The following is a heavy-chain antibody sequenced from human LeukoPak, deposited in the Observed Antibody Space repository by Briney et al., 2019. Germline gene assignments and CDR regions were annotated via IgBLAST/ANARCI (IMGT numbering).Heavy chain of an antibody. D-gene: IGHD3-16*01. CDR3: ARFPDGGDDYFEF. CDR2: INSVGSST. Sequence: GGSLRLSCAASGFTFSRYWMHWVRQVPGKGLVCVSRINSVGSSTSYAESVEGRFTISRDNAKNTLYLQMNSLRAEDTAVYYCARFPDGGDDYFEFWGQGTLVTVSS. V-gene: IGHV3-74*01. CDR1: GFTFSRYW. J-gene: IGHJ4*02.